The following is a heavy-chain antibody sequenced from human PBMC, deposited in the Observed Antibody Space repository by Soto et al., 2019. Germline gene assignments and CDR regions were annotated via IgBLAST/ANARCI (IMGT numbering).Heavy chain of an antibody. CDR1: GGTFSSYA. CDR3: ARTQRDYYDSSGTSSYFDY. V-gene: IGHV1-69*12. CDR2: IIPIFSTA. Sequence: QVQLVQSGAEVKKPGSSVKVSCKASGGTFSSYAISWVRQAPGQGLEWMGGIIPIFSTANYAQKFQGRVTITADESTSTAYMELSSLRSEDTAVYYCARTQRDYYDSSGTSSYFDYWGQGTLVTVSS. J-gene: IGHJ4*02. D-gene: IGHD3-22*01.